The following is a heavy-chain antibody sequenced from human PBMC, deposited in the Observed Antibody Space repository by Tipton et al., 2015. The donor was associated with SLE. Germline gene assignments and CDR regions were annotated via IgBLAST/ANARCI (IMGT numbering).Heavy chain of an antibody. CDR3: ARVPLYYYYYMDV. V-gene: IGHV4-59*01. Sequence: TLSLTCTVSGGSISSYYWSWIRQPPGKGLEWIGYIYYNGSTNYNPSLKSRVTISVDTSKNQFSLKLSSVTAADTAVYYCARVPLYYYYYMDVWGKGTTVTVSS. CDR2: IYYNGST. J-gene: IGHJ6*03. CDR1: GGSISSYY.